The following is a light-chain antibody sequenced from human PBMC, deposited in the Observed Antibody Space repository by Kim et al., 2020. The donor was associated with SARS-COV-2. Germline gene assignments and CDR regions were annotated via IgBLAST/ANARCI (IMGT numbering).Light chain of an antibody. CDR2: EDH. Sequence: GKAVIITCTRSSSSIAGYFVQWFQQRPGSSPTTVIYEDHKRPSGVPDRFSGCVDTSSNSASLTISGLRAEDEADYCCQSYNDNDWVFGGGTQLTVL. CDR1: SSSIAGYF. CDR3: QSYNDNDWV. V-gene: IGLV6-57*01. J-gene: IGLJ3*02.